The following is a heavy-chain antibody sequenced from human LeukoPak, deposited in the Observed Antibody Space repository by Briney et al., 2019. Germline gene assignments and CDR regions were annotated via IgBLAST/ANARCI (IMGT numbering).Heavy chain of an antibody. CDR2: IYYSGST. CDR1: GGSISGYY. Sequence: SETLSLTCTVSGGSISGYYWSWIRQPPGKGLEWIGYIYYSGSTNYNPSLKSRATISVDTSKNQFSLKLSSVTAADTAVYYCAREKTVTTMVADYYYGMDVWGQGTTVTVSS. D-gene: IGHD4-17*01. J-gene: IGHJ6*01. CDR3: AREKTVTTMVADYYYGMDV. V-gene: IGHV4-59*01.